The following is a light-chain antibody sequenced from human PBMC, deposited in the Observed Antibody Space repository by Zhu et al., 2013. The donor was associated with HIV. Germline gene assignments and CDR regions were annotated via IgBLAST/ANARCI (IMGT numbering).Light chain of an antibody. CDR3: MQSLQIPWT. V-gene: IGKV2-28*01. CDR2: LGS. J-gene: IGKJ1*01. CDR1: QSLLFSNGYNY. Sequence: DIVMTQSPLSLPVTPGESASISCRSSQSLLFSNGYNYMDWYLQRPGQSPQLLIYLGSNQASGVPDRFSGSGSGTDFTLKISRVEAEDVGVYYCMQSLQIPWTFGQGTKVEIK.